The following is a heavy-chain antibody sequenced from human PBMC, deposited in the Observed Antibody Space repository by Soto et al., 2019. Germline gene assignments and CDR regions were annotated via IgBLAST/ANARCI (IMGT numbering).Heavy chain of an antibody. Sequence: QVQLQESGPGLVKPSQTLSLTCTVSGGSISSGGYYWSWIRQNPGKGLEWIGYIYYSGSTYYNPSLKSRITVTVDTYKNQYSLKLNSVTAADTAVYYCARDTSGNSNAWYFELWGSGTLVTGSS. D-gene: IGHD2-21*02. V-gene: IGHV4-31*03. CDR2: IYYSGST. CDR3: ARDTSGNSNAWYFEL. J-gene: IGHJ2*01. CDR1: GGSISSGGYY.